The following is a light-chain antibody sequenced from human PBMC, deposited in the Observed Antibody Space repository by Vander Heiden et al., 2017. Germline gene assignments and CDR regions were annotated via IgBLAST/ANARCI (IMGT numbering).Light chain of an antibody. CDR1: SSDVGGYNY. Sequence: QSALTQPASVSGSPGQSIPISSTGTSSDVGGYNYVSWYQQHPGKAPKLMIYEVSNRPSGVSNRFSGSKSGNTASLTISGLQAEDEADYYCSSYTSSSTNVFGTGTKVTVL. CDR3: SSYTSSSTNV. CDR2: EVS. V-gene: IGLV2-14*01. J-gene: IGLJ1*01.